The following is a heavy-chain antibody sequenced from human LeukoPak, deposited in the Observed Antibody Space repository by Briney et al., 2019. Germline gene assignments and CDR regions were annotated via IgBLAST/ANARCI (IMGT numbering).Heavy chain of an antibody. V-gene: IGHV1-46*01. CDR2: INPSGGST. Sequence: GASVKVSCKASGYTFTRHYIQWARQAPGQGLEWMGIINPSGGSTSYAQKFQSRVTLTRDTSTSTVYMELSSLRSEDTAVYYCARERGVAVAGEGVDPWGQGTLVTVSS. D-gene: IGHD6-19*01. CDR3: ARERGVAVAGEGVDP. J-gene: IGHJ5*02. CDR1: GYTFTRHY.